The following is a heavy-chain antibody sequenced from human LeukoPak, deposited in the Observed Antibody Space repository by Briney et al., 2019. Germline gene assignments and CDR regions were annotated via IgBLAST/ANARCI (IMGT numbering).Heavy chain of an antibody. CDR3: ARELWWELPTTRYFDY. Sequence: GASVKVSCKASGYTFTSYGISWVRQAPGQGLEWMGWISAYNGNTNYAQKLHGRVTMTTDTSTSTAYMELRSLRSDDTAVYYCARELWWELPTTRYFDYWGQGTLVTVSS. J-gene: IGHJ4*02. V-gene: IGHV1-18*01. CDR1: GYTFTSYG. D-gene: IGHD1-26*01. CDR2: ISAYNGNT.